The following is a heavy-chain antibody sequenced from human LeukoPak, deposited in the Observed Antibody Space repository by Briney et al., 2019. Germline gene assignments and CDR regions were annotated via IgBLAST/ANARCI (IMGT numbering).Heavy chain of an antibody. CDR2: IYYGGIT. V-gene: IGHV4-34*01. CDR1: GGSFSGYY. D-gene: IGHD3-10*01. Sequence: SETLSLTCAVYGGSFSGYYWSWIRQPPGKGLEWIGSIYYGGITYYNPSLKSRVTISVDTSKNQFSLKLSSVTAADTAVYYCAGDYGSGSYRFDYWGQGTLVTVSS. CDR3: AGDYGSGSYRFDY. J-gene: IGHJ4*02.